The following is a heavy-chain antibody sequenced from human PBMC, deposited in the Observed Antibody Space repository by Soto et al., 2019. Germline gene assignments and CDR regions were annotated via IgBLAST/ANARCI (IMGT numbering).Heavy chain of an antibody. D-gene: IGHD3-22*01. Sequence: GGSLRLSCAASGFTFSDYGMSWVRQAPGKGLEWVSSRSDSGHSPYYADSVKGRFTISRDNSKNTLYLQMSSLRADDTAVYFCAKANCTSSGCYAGYYYYGLDVWGHGTTVTVSS. CDR3: AKANCTSSGCYAGYYYYGLDV. J-gene: IGHJ6*02. CDR2: RSDSGHSP. CDR1: GFTFSDYG. V-gene: IGHV3-23*01.